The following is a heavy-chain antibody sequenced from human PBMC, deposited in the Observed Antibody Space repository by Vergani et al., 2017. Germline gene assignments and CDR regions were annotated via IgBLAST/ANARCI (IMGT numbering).Heavy chain of an antibody. CDR2: IYYSGST. Sequence: QVKLQESGPGLVKPSETLSLTCTVSGGSISSYYWSWIRQPPGNGLEWIGYIYYSGSTNYNPSLKSRVTISVDTSKNQFSLKLSSVTAADTAVYYCAGGSRIYDYSNYGWFDPWGQGTLVTVSS. CDR1: GGSISSYY. V-gene: IGHV4-59*01. D-gene: IGHD4-11*01. CDR3: AGGSRIYDYSNYGWFDP. J-gene: IGHJ5*02.